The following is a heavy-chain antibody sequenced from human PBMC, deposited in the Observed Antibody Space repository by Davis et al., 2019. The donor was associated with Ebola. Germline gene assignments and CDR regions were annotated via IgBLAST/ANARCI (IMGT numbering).Heavy chain of an antibody. CDR2: ISYDGSNK. V-gene: IGHV3-30*03. CDR3: ARDFEEWATFYYMDV. D-gene: IGHD3-3*01. Sequence: GESLKISCAASGFTFSSYGMPWVRQAPGKGLEWVAVISYDGSNKYYGDSVKGRFTIFRDNFKSTLNLQMNSLRPDDTGVYYCARDFEEWATFYYMDVWGKGTTVTVSS. J-gene: IGHJ6*03. CDR1: GFTFSSYG.